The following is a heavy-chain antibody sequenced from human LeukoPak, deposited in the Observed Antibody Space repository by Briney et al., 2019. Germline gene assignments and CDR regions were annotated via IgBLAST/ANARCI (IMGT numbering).Heavy chain of an antibody. CDR2: IIPIFGTA. V-gene: IGHV1-69*13. J-gene: IGHJ6*02. D-gene: IGHD5-12*01. Sequence: ASVKVSCKASGGTFSSYAISWVRQAPGQGLEWMGGIIPIFGTANYAQKFQGRVTITADESTSTAYMELSSLRSEDTAVYYCARDHVDLVATIRRYYYYGMDVWGQGTTVTVSS. CDR1: GGTFSSYA. CDR3: ARDHVDLVATIRRYYYYGMDV.